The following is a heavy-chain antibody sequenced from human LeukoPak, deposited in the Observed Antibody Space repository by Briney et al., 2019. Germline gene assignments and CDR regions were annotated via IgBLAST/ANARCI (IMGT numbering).Heavy chain of an antibody. CDR3: ARQTGSGLFTLP. CDR1: GVSISSSNSY. D-gene: IGHD3/OR15-3a*01. CDR2: IYYTGNT. Sequence: SETLSLTCTVSGVSISSSNSYWGWIRQPPRRGLEWIGSIYYTGNTYYNASLKSRVTVSIDTSKSQISLRLTSVTATDTAMYYCARQTGSGLFTLPGGQGTLVTVSS. V-gene: IGHV4-39*01. J-gene: IGHJ4*02.